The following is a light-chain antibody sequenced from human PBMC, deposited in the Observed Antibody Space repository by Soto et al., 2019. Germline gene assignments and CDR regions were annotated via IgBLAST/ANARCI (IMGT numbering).Light chain of an antibody. Sequence: ERVMTQSPATLSVSPGERATLSCRASQSVSSDLAWYQQKPGQAPRLLIYGASTRATGIPARVSGSGSGTEFTLTISSLQSEDFAVYYCQQYNNWPRTFGQGTKLEIK. CDR3: QQYNNWPRT. CDR2: GAS. CDR1: QSVSSD. V-gene: IGKV3-15*01. J-gene: IGKJ2*01.